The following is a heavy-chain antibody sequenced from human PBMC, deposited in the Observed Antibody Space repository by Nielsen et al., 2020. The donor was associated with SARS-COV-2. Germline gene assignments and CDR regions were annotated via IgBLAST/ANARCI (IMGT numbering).Heavy chain of an antibody. V-gene: IGHV3-11*06. CDR3: ARGGPMITFGGERIY. D-gene: IGHD3-16*01. Sequence: GGSLRLSCAASGFMFSNYYMNWIRHSPGKGLEWVSYISGNGAYTNYADSVKGRFTISRDNSKNTLYLQMNSLRAEDTAVYYCARGGPMITFGGERIYWGQGTLVTVSS. J-gene: IGHJ4*02. CDR1: GFMFSNYY. CDR2: ISGNGAYT.